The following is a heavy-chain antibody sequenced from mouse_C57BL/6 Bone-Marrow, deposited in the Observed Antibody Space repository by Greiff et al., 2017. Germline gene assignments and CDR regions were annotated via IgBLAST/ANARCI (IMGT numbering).Heavy chain of an antibody. CDR1: GFTFSDYG. Sequence: EVQVVESGGGLVQPGGSLKLSCAASGFTFSDYGMAWVRQAPRKGPEWVAFISNLAYSIYYAENVKGRFTITRENAKNTLYLEMSSLRSEDTAMYYCARQGITTVVAHWYFDVWGTGTTVTVSS. J-gene: IGHJ1*03. V-gene: IGHV5-15*01. CDR2: ISNLAYSI. CDR3: ARQGITTVVAHWYFDV. D-gene: IGHD1-1*01.